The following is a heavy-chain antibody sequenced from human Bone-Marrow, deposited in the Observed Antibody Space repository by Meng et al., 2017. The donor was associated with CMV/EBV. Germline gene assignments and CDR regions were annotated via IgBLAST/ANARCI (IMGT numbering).Heavy chain of an antibody. CDR3: ARALGYCSSTNCYSTPPLS. Sequence: GESLKISCAASGFTFSTYWMHWVRQAPGKGLVWVSRINSDGSNTSYADSVKGRFTISRDNAKNTLYLQMNSLRAEDTAVYYCARALGYCSSTNCYSTPPLSWGQGTLVTVSS. CDR2: INSDGSNT. CDR1: GFTFSTYW. V-gene: IGHV3-74*01. J-gene: IGHJ5*02. D-gene: IGHD2-2*03.